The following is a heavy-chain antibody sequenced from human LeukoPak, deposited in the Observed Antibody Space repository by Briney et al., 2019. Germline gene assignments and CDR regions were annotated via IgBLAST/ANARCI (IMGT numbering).Heavy chain of an antibody. CDR3: ARDGPQQLGTYYYYYYGMDV. CDR1: GFTFGDYA. Sequence: PGRSLRLSCTASGFTFGDYAMSWVRQAPGKGLEWVSSISSSSSYIYYADSVKGRFTISRDNAKNSLYLQMNSLRAEDTAVYYCARDGPQQLGTYYYYYYGMDVWGQGTTVTVSS. V-gene: IGHV3-21*01. J-gene: IGHJ6*02. D-gene: IGHD6-13*01. CDR2: ISSSSSYI.